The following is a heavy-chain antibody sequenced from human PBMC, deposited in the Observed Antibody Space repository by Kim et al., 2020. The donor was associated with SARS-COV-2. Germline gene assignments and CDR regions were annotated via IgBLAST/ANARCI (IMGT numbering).Heavy chain of an antibody. J-gene: IGHJ4*02. CDR3: AKDMGGMRGVRGHPPPIDY. Sequence: GGSLRLSCAASGFTFDDYAMHWVRQAPGKGLEWVSGISWNSGSIGYADSVKGRFTISRDNAKNSLYLQMNSLRAEDTALYYCAKDMGGMRGVRGHPPPIDYWGQGTLVTVSS. V-gene: IGHV3-9*01. CDR2: ISWNSGSI. CDR1: GFTFDDYA. D-gene: IGHD3-10*01.